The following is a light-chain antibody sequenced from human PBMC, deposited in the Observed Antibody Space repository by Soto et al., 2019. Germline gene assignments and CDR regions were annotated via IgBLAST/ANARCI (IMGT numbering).Light chain of an antibody. CDR1: SSDVGGYNS. CDR3: TSYASSVTLERV. CDR2: DVS. Sequence: QSVLTQPASVSGSPGQSITISCTGTSSDVGGYNSISWYQQHPGKAPELIIYDVSNRPSGVSNRFSGSKSANTASLTISGLQAEDEADYYCTSYASSVTLERVFGGGTKVTVL. V-gene: IGLV2-14*03. J-gene: IGLJ2*01.